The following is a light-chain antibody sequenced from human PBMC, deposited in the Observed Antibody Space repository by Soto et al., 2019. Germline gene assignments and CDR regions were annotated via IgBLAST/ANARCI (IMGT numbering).Light chain of an antibody. J-gene: IGLJ1*01. CDR3: QSYDSSLSGYV. CDR1: SSNIGAGYE. V-gene: IGLV1-40*01. Sequence: QAVVTQPPSVSEAPGQRVTISCTGSSSNIGAGYEAHWYQQVPGTAPKLLIYENNNRPSGVPDRFSGSKSGTSASLAITGLQAEDADEYYCQSYDSSLSGYVFGTGTKVTVL. CDR2: ENN.